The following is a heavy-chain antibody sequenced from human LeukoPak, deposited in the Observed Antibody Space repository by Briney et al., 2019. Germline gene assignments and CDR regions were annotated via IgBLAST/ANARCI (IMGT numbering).Heavy chain of an antibody. CDR3: ASLGYCSSTSCSYDAFDI. CDR1: GYTFTSYY. D-gene: IGHD2-2*01. CDR2: INPSGGST. V-gene: IGHV1-46*01. Sequence: ASVKVSCKASGYTFTSYYMHWVRQAPGQGLEWMGIINPSGGSTSYAQKFQGRVTMTRDMSTSTVYMELSRLRSEDTGVYYCASLGYCSSTSCSYDAFDIWGQGTMVTVSS. J-gene: IGHJ3*02.